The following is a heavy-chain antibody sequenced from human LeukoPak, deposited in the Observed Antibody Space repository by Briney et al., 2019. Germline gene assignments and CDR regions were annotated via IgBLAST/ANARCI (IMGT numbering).Heavy chain of an antibody. J-gene: IGHJ4*02. Sequence: GSLRLSCAASGFRFSSYAMSWVRQAPGKGPEWVANIKQDGSEIHYVDSVKGRFTISRDNAKDSLYLQMNSLRAEDTAVYYCARWIRPFDYWGQGALVTVSS. D-gene: IGHD5-18*01. V-gene: IGHV3-7*01. CDR1: GFRFSSYA. CDR3: ARWIRPFDY. CDR2: IKQDGSEI.